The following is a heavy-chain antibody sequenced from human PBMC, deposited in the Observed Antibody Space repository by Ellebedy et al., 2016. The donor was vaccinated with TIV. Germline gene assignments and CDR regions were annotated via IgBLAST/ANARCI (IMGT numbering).Heavy chain of an antibody. J-gene: IGHJ4*02. CDR3: ARVLYSGSYYPCDY. CDR1: GYTFTRYA. Sequence: AASVKVSCKASGYTFTRYAMHSVRHXPGQRLEWMGWINAGDGNTKYSQNFQGRVTITRDTSATTAYMELSSLRSEDTAVYYCARVLYSGSYYPCDYWGQGTLVTVSS. CDR2: INAGDGNT. V-gene: IGHV1-3*01. D-gene: IGHD1-26*01.